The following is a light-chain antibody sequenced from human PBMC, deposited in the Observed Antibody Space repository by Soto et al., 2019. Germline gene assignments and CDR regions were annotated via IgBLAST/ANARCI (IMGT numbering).Light chain of an antibody. CDR1: QSVSSN. CDR3: QQYNNWPRT. J-gene: IGKJ1*01. V-gene: IGKV3-15*01. CDR2: GAS. Sequence: EIVMTQSPATLSVSPGERATLSCRDSQSVSSNLAWYKQKPGQAPRLLIYGASTRATGIPARFSGSVSGTEFTLTISSLQSEDFAVYYCQQYNNWPRTCGQGTKV.